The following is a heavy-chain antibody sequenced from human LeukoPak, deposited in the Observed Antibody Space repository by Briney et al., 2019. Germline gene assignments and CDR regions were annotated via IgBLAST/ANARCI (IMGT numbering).Heavy chain of an antibody. D-gene: IGHD5-18*01. J-gene: IGHJ4*02. Sequence: PGGSLRLSCAASGFTFSSYAMNWVRQAPGRGLEWVSAISGSGGSTYYADSVKGRFTISRDNSKNTLYLQMNSQRAEDTAVYYCAKLYSYGTILFDYWGQGTLVPVSS. V-gene: IGHV3-23*01. CDR3: AKLYSYGTILFDY. CDR2: ISGSGGST. CDR1: GFTFSSYA.